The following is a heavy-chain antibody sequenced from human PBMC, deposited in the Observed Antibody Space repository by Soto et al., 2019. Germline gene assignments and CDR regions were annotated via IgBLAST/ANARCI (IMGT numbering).Heavy chain of an antibody. V-gene: IGHV3-15*01. J-gene: IGHJ6*02. CDR1: GITFSNAW. D-gene: IGHD2-2*01. CDR3: TTDSADIVVVPATFGMDV. CDR2: IKSITDGGTT. Sequence: PGGSLRLSCAASGITFSNAWMTWVRQAPGKGLEWVGRIKSITDGGTTDYAAPVKGRFTISRDDSKDTLYLQMNNLRTDDTAVYHCTTDSADIVVVPATFGMDVWGQGTTVTVSS.